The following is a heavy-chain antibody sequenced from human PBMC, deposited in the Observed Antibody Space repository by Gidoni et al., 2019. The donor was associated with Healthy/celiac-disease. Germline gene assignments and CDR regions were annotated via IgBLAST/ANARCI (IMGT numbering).Heavy chain of an antibody. V-gene: IGHV3-74*01. D-gene: IGHD3-10*01. CDR1: GFTFSSYW. CDR2: IKSDGSST. Sequence: EVQLVESGGGLVQPGGSLRLSCAASGFTFSSYWMHWVRQAPGKGLVWVSRIKSDGSSTSYADSVKGRFTISRDNAKNTLYLQMHSLRAEDTAVYYCARDTQPFREFIDWGQVTLVTVSS. J-gene: IGHJ4*02. CDR3: ARDTQPFREFID.